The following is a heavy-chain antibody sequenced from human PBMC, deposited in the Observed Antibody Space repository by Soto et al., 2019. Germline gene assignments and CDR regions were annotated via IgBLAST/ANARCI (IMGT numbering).Heavy chain of an antibody. CDR2: TYFRSRRYN. CDR1: GDSVSSNTAA. V-gene: IGHV6-1*01. Sequence: SQTLSLTCAISGDSVSSNTAAWHWIRQSPSRGLEWLGRTYFRSRRYNDYAVSVKSRITINADTSKNQFSLHLNSVSPEDTAVYYCARDLESGYSNYYDYKDVWGKGTTVTVSS. J-gene: IGHJ6*03. CDR3: ARDLESGYSNYYDYKDV. D-gene: IGHD5-12*01.